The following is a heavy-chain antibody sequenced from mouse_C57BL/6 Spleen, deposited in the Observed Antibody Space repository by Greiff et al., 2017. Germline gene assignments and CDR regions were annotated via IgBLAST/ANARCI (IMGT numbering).Heavy chain of an antibody. V-gene: IGHV2-2*01. CDR3: ARGGLRPYAMDY. D-gene: IGHD2-4*01. J-gene: IGHJ4*01. CDR1: GYSLTSYG. Sequence: VQLQQSGPGLVQPSQRLSIPCTVSGYSLTSYGVHWVRQSTGKGLEWLGVIWSGGSTDYNAAFITRLSISKDNSKSQVFYKMNSLQADDTAMYYCARGGLRPYAMDYWGQGTSVTVSS. CDR2: IWSGGST.